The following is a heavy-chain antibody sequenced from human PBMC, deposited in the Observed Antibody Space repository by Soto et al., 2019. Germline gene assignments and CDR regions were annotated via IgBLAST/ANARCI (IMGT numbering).Heavy chain of an antibody. CDR3: ARRYGGGFDY. J-gene: IGHJ4*02. CDR1: GGSISSYY. CDR2: IYSSGST. D-gene: IGHD3-10*01. Sequence: QVQLLESGPGLVKPSETLSLTCTVSGGSISSYYWSWIRQPPGKGLEWIGYIYSSGSTNYNPSLKSRVTISVDTSKNQFSLKLSSVSAADTAVYYCARRYGGGFDYWGQVTLVTVSS. V-gene: IGHV4-59*08.